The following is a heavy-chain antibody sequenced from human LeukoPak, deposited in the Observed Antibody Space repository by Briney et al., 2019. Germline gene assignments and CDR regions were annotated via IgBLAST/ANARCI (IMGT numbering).Heavy chain of an antibody. V-gene: IGHV4-59*01. CDR3: ARALADRWFDP. J-gene: IGHJ5*02. Sequence: SETLSLTCTVSGGSISSYYWSWIRQPPGKGLEWIGYIYYGGSTNYNPSLKSRVTISVDTSKNQFSLKLSSVTAADTAVYYCARALADRWFDPWGQGTLVTVSS. CDR2: IYYGGST. CDR1: GGSISSYY.